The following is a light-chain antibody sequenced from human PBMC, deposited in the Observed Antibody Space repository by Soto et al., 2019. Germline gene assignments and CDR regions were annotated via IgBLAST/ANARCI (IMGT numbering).Light chain of an antibody. V-gene: IGKV1-12*01. CDR1: QDISSW. Sequence: DIHMTQSPSSVSASVGDSVIITCRASQDISSWVSWYQQKPGKAPKLLISAASSLESGVPRRFSGSGSGTDFTLIISSLQREDFATDFCQQGDSFPFTFGGGTKVEIK. J-gene: IGKJ4*01. CDR2: AAS. CDR3: QQGDSFPFT.